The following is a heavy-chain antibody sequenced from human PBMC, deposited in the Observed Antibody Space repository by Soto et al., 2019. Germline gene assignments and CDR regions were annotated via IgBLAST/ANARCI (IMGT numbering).Heavy chain of an antibody. D-gene: IGHD5-12*01. CDR1: GFTFSSYA. V-gene: IGHV3-30-3*01. CDR2: ISYDGSNK. J-gene: IGHJ6*02. Sequence: QVQLVESGGGVVQPGRSLRLSCAASGFTFSSYAMHWVRQAPGKGLEWVAVISYDGSNKYYADSVKGRFTISRDNSKNTLYLQMNSLRAEDTAVYYCARPHAHSGGLKYYYGMDVWGQGTTVTVSS. CDR3: ARPHAHSGGLKYYYGMDV.